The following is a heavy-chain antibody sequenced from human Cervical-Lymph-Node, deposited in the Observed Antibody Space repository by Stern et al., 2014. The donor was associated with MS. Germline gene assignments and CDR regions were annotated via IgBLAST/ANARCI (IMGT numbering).Heavy chain of an antibody. V-gene: IGHV5-51*01. Sequence: EVQLEESGPEVKMPGESLKISCQASGYTFTSYWIGWVRQMPGKGLEWIAIIFPGGSDIRYSPSFQGQLTISADKSSSTAYLQWNNLKASDTAIYYCARQRYFDYWGQGTLVTVSS. J-gene: IGHJ4*02. CDR3: ARQRYFDY. CDR2: IFPGGSDI. CDR1: GYTFTSYW.